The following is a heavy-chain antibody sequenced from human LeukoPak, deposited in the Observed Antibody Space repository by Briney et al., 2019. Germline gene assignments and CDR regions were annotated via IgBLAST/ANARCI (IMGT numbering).Heavy chain of an antibody. J-gene: IGHJ6*03. CDR1: GFTFSSYG. CDR2: IRYDGSNK. CDR3: AKSAVRLGELSTKYYYYYMDV. Sequence: GGSLRLSCAASGFTFSSYGMHWVRQAPGKGLEWVAFIRYDGSNKYYADSVKGRFTISRDNSKNTLYLQMNSLRAEDTAVYYCAKSAVRLGELSTKYYYYYMDVWGKGTRSPSP. V-gene: IGHV3-30*02. D-gene: IGHD3-16*02.